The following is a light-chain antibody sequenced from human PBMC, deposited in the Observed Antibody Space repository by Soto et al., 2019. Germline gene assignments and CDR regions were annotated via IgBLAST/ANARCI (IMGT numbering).Light chain of an antibody. CDR2: DAS. J-gene: IGKJ2*02. V-gene: IGKV1-5*01. CDR3: HQYNSYSGT. CDR1: QSISSW. Sequence: DIQMTQSPSTLSASVGDRVTITCRASQSISSWLAWYQQKPGQAPKLLIYDASSLESGVPSRFSGSGSGTEFTLTISSLQPDDFATYYCHQYNSYSGTFGQGTKLEIK.